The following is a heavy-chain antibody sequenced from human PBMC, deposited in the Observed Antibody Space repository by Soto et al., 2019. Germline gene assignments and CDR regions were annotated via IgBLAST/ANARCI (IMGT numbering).Heavy chain of an antibody. J-gene: IGHJ4*02. CDR2: IYYSGST. D-gene: IGHD3-22*01. CDR3: ARHESYYYDSSGHFDY. Sequence: SETLSLTCTVSGGSISTYYWSWIRQPPGKGLEWIGYIYYSGSTNYNPSLKSRVTISVDTSKNQFSLKLSSVTAADTAVYYCARHESYYYDSSGHFDYWGQGTLVTVSS. CDR1: GGSISTYY. V-gene: IGHV4-59*08.